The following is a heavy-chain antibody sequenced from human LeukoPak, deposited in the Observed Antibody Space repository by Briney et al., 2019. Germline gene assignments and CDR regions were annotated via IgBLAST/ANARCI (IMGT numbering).Heavy chain of an antibody. CDR1: GGSFSGYY. J-gene: IGHJ4*02. Sequence: PSETLSLTCAVYGGSFSGYYWSWIRQPPGKGLEWIGEINHSGSTNYNPSLKGRVTISVDTSKNQFSLKLSSVTAADTAVYYCARLDYYDSRGYYFDYWGQGTLVTVSS. CDR2: INHSGST. V-gene: IGHV4-34*01. D-gene: IGHD3-22*01. CDR3: ARLDYYDSRGYYFDY.